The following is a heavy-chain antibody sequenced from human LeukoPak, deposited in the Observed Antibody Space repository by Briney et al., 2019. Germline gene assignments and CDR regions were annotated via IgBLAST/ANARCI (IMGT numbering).Heavy chain of an antibody. CDR1: GGSFSGYY. CDR3: ASRRDIVATTFDY. CDR2: INHSGST. Sequence: SETLSLTCAVYGGSFSGYYWSWIRQPPGKGLEWIGEINHSGSTNYSPSLKSRVTISVDTSKNQFSLKLSSVTAADTAVYYCASRRDIVATTFDYWGQGTLVTVSS. D-gene: IGHD5-12*01. J-gene: IGHJ4*02. V-gene: IGHV4-34*01.